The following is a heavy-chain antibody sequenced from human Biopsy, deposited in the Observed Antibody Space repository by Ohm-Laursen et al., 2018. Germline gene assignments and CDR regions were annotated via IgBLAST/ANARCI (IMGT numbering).Heavy chain of an antibody. D-gene: IGHD3-22*01. CDR2: TYKGGNT. V-gene: IGHV4-4*07. J-gene: IGHJ3*01. Sequence: SDTLSLTCTVSGASITSYYWSWIRQPAGKGLEWIGHTYKGGNTNHNPSLKSRVSMSVDTSKNQLSLTLRSVTAADTAMYYCASVVLGPTNDAFDLWGQGTMVVVSS. CDR1: GASITSYY. CDR3: ASVVLGPTNDAFDL.